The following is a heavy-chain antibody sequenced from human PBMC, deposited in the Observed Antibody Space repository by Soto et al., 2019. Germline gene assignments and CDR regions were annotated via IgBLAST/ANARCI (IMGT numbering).Heavy chain of an antibody. J-gene: IGHJ5*02. D-gene: IGHD3-16*01. V-gene: IGHV3-11*01. CDR2: VSKSGSII. CDR1: GFTFSDYY. CDR3: ARDLSPYSDYYDESTSETWFDP. Sequence: GGSLRLSCAASGFTFSDYYMSWLRQPPGKGLEWVSYVSKSGSIIHFADSVKGRFAISRDNAKNTLYLQMSSLRAEDTALYYCARDLSPYSDYYDESTSETWFDPWGQGTLVTVSS.